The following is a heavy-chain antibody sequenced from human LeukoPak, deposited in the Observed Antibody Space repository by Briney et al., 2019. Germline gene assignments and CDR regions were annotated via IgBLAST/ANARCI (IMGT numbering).Heavy chain of an antibody. D-gene: IGHD4-23*01. V-gene: IGHV3-74*01. CDR2: INSDGSST. CDR3: ARGPIIRGVTPSDY. Sequence: GGSLRLSCAASGFTFGSYWMHWVRQAPGKGLVWVSRINSDGSSTNYADSVKGRFTISRDNARNTLYLQMNSLRVEDTAVYYCARGPIIRGVTPSDYWGQGTLVTVSS. CDR1: GFTFGSYW. J-gene: IGHJ4*02.